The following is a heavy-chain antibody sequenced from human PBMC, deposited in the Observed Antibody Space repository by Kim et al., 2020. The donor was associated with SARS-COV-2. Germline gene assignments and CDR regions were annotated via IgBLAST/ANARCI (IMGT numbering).Heavy chain of an antibody. CDR2: IYTSGST. Sequence: SETLSLTCTVSGGSISSGSYYWSWIRQPAGKGLEWIGRIYTSGSTNYNPSLKSRVTISVDTSKNQYSLKLSSVTAEDTAVYYCARALSRQRTTNAFYIWGQRTMVTVSS. J-gene: IGHJ3*02. CDR1: GGSISSGSYY. CDR3: ARALSRQRTTNAFYI. V-gene: IGHV4-61*02. D-gene: IGHD2-2*01.